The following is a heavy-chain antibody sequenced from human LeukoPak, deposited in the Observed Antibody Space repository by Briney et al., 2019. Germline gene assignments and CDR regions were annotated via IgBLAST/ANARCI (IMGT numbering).Heavy chain of an antibody. CDR2: IYSGGST. CDR3: VRDCDL. J-gene: IGHJ5*02. CDR1: GFTVSSNY. Sequence: SGGSLRLSCAASGFTVSSNYMNWVRQAPGKGLEWVSVIYSGGSTYYADSVKGRFTISRDNSKNTLYLQMSSLRAEDTAVYHCVRDCDLWGQGTLVTVSS. V-gene: IGHV3-66*01.